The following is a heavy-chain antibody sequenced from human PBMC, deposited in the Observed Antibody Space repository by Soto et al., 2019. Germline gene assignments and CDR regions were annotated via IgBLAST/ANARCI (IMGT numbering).Heavy chain of an antibody. J-gene: IGHJ3*02. D-gene: IGHD2-15*01. CDR3: VREPRYCSGGSCSIMGDAFDI. Sequence: PGGFQRLPCVASGCTVTEIYMSWVRQAPGKGLEWVSVIYNEFTDYADSVRGRFSISTDSSKNALYLQMNSLRAEDSAVYYCVREPRYCSGGSCSIMGDAFDIWGKGTMVTVSS. V-gene: IGHV3-66*01. CDR2: IYNEFT. CDR1: GCTVTEIY.